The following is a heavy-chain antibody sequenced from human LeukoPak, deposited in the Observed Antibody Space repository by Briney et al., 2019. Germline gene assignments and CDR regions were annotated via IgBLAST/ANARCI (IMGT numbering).Heavy chain of an antibody. CDR2: IIPILGIA. V-gene: IGHV1-69*04. J-gene: IGHJ4*02. CDR3: ARSDGYNYEGHFDY. CDR1: GGTFSSYA. Sequence: SVKVSCKASGGTFSSYAISWVRQAPGQGLEWMGRIIPILGIANYAQKFQGRVAITADKSTSTAYMELSSRRSEDTAVYYCARSDGYNYEGHFDYWGQGTLVTVSS. D-gene: IGHD5-24*01.